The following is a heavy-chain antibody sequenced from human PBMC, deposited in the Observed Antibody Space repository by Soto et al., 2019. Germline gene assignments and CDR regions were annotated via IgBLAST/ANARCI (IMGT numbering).Heavy chain of an antibody. J-gene: IGHJ6*02. V-gene: IGHV3-23*01. CDR3: VNKMTRAKYCCYGMDV. D-gene: IGHD2-21*02. CDR1: GFTFSNYH. Sequence: EVQLLESGGGLVQPGGSLRLSCAAPGFTFSNYHMTWVRQAPGKGLEWVSAISGSGDDTYYSDSVKGRFTISRANFKNNLYLQLRGLRAEVTAVYYCVNKMTRAKYCCYGMDVRGLGTTVTV. CDR2: ISGSGDDT.